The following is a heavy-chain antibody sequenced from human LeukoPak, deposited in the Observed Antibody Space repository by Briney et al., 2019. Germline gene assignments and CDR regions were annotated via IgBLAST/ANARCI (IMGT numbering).Heavy chain of an antibody. Sequence: SETLSLTCNVSGGSISSGDYFWNWIRQPPGKGLEWLGYIHYTGSTYYNPSLQSRVTVSVDTSKNQFSLRLSSVTAADTAVYYCARDSRGGGPDFDYWGQGILVTVSS. V-gene: IGHV4-30-4*02. J-gene: IGHJ4*02. CDR3: ARDSRGGGPDFDY. CDR2: IHYTGST. CDR1: GGSISSGDYF. D-gene: IGHD3-16*01.